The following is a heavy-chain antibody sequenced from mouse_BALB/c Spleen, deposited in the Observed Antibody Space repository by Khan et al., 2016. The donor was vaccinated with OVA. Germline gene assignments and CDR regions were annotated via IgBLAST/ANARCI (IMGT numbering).Heavy chain of an antibody. V-gene: IGHV5-6*01. CDR3: ASHLTGSFAY. CDR1: GFTFSSYS. J-gene: IGHJ3*01. D-gene: IGHD4-1*01. Sequence: VQLKESGGDLVRPGGSLQLSCAASGFTFSSYSMSWVRQTPDKRLEWVATISSDGDYTYYPDSVKGRFTISRDNAKNTLYLQMSSLKSEDTAMYYCASHLTGSFAYWGQGTLGTVSA. CDR2: ISSDGDYT.